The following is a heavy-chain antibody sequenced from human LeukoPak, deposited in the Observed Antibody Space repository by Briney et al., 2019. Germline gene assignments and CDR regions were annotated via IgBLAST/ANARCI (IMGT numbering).Heavy chain of an antibody. J-gene: IGHJ4*02. CDR1: GGSISSDGYY. D-gene: IGHD3-10*01. CDR2: IYTSGST. CDR3: ARERGVTYYYGSGSYPDY. V-gene: IGHV4-61*02. Sequence: PSQTLPLTCTVSGGSISSDGYYWSWIRQPAGKGLEWIGRIYTSGSTNYNPSLKSRVTISVDTAKNQFSLKLSSVTAADTAVYYCARERGVTYYYGSGSYPDYWGQGTLVAVSS.